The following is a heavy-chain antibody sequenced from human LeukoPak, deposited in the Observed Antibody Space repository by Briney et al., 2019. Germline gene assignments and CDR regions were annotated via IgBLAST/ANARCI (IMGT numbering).Heavy chain of an antibody. J-gene: IGHJ3*02. CDR3: ARNHCSGGSCYLNDAFDI. Sequence: SQTLSLTCAISGDSVSSNSAAWNWIRQSPSRGLEWLVRTYYRSKWYNDYAVSVKSRITINPDTSKNQFSLQLNSVTPEDTAVYYCARNHCSGGSCYLNDAFDIWGQGTMVTVSS. CDR2: TYYRSKWYN. D-gene: IGHD2-15*01. V-gene: IGHV6-1*01. CDR1: GDSVSSNSAA.